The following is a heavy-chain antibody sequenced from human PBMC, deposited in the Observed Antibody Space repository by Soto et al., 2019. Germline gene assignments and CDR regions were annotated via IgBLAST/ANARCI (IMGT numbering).Heavy chain of an antibody. D-gene: IGHD3-22*01. V-gene: IGHV3-23*01. CDR3: AKATYITMIVVVPSWYFDL. J-gene: IGHJ2*01. CDR1: GFTFSSYA. CDR2: ISGSGGST. Sequence: GGSLRLSCAASGFTFSSYAMSWVRQAPGKGLEWVSAISGSGGSTYYADSVKGRFTISRDNSKNTLYLQMNSLRAEDTAVYYCAKATYITMIVVVPSWYFDLWGRGTLVTVSS.